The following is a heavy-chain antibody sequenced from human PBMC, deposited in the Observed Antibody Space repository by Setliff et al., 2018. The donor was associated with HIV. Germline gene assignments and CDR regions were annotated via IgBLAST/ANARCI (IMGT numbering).Heavy chain of an antibody. D-gene: IGHD2-15*01. CDR2: INPSGGST. J-gene: IGHJ3*02. CDR1: GYTFTSYG. Sequence: ASVKVSCKASGYTFTSYGISWVRQAPGQGLEWMGIINPSGGSTSYAQKFQGRVTMTRDTSTSTVYMELSSLRSEDTAVYYCARASSRLNCSGGSCYRAPYAFDIWGQGTMVTVSS. CDR3: ARASSRLNCSGGSCYRAPYAFDI. V-gene: IGHV1-46*01.